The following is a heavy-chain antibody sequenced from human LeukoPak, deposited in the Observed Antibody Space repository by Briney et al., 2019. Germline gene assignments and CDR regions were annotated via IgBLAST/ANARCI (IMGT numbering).Heavy chain of an antibody. D-gene: IGHD6-13*01. V-gene: IGHV3-30-3*01. CDR2: ISYDGSNK. Sequence: GGSLRLSCAASGFTFSSYAMHWVRQAPGKGLEWVAVISYDGSNKYYADSVKGRFTISRDNPKNTLYLQMNSLRAEDTAVYYCARAPEAAAPYYFDYWGQGTLVTVSS. CDR1: GFTFSSYA. CDR3: ARAPEAAAPYYFDY. J-gene: IGHJ4*02.